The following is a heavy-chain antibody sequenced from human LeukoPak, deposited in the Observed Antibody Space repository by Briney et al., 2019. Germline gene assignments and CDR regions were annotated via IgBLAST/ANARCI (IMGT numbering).Heavy chain of an antibody. CDR1: GASISSHY. CDR2: VHYNGDI. V-gene: IGHV4-59*11. Sequence: SETLSLTCTVSGASISSHYWSWIRQTPGKGLEWIGYVHYNGDINYNPSLQSRVSTSVDSSKNQFSLRLSSVTAADTAVYYCARGREMATIKPFDYWGQGTLVTVSS. D-gene: IGHD5-24*01. CDR3: ARGREMATIKPFDY. J-gene: IGHJ4*02.